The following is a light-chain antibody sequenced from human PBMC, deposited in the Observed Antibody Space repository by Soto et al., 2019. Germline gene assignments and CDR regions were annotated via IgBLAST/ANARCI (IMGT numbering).Light chain of an antibody. Sequence: DIQMTQSPSSLSASVGDRITITCQASQDISNHLNWYQQKPGKAPKLLIYDASNLETGVPSSFSGSGSGAQFTSPITSRRHDDIATYYCQQYDNLSPFTFGPGTKVDIK. J-gene: IGKJ3*01. CDR1: QDISNH. CDR3: QQYDNLSPFT. V-gene: IGKV1-33*01. CDR2: DAS.